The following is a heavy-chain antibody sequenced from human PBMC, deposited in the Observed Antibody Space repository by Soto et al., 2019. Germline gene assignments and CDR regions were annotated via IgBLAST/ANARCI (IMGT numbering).Heavy chain of an antibody. V-gene: IGHV4-59*01. Sequence: SETLSLTCFISGGSFSNDYWTWIRQSPGKVLEWIGYIFHSGITDYNPSVKSRVTISIDKSRNLFSLNLTSVTAADTAVYYCARDRYFYDSRGYYRTLDSWGQGTLVTVSS. CDR1: GGSFSNDY. CDR2: IFHSGIT. J-gene: IGHJ5*01. CDR3: ARDRYFYDSRGYYRTLDS. D-gene: IGHD3-22*01.